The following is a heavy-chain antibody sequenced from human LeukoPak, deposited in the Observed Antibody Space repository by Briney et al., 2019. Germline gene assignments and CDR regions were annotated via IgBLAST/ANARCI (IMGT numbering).Heavy chain of an antibody. V-gene: IGHV1-8*03. CDR1: GYTFTSYD. J-gene: IGHJ6*03. CDR3: ARGYSSGWSLNYYYYYMDV. CDR2: MNPNSGNT. Sequence: GESLKISCKGSGYTFTSYDINWVRQATGQGLEWMGWMNPNSGNTGYAQKFQGRVTITRNTSISTAYMELSSLRSEDTAVYYCARGYSSGWSLNYYYYYMDVWGKGTTVTVSS. D-gene: IGHD6-19*01.